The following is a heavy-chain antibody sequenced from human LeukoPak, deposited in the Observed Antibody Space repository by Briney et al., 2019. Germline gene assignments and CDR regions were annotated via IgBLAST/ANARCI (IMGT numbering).Heavy chain of an antibody. D-gene: IGHD6-19*01. V-gene: IGHV3-30*18. Sequence: GGSLRLSCAASGLTFSSYGMSWVRQAPGKGLEWVAVISYDGTNKYYADSVKGRFTISRDNSKNTLYLQMNSLRAEDTAMYYCAKDKWGFDSSGMVDYWGQGTLVTVSS. J-gene: IGHJ4*02. CDR2: ISYDGTNK. CDR3: AKDKWGFDSSGMVDY. CDR1: GLTFSSYG.